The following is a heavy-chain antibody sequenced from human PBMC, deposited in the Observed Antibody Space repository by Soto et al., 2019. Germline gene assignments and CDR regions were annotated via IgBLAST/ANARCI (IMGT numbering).Heavy chain of an antibody. CDR3: ARDRHSYGYVPFDY. CDR2: INAGSGYT. V-gene: IGHV1-3*01. J-gene: IGHJ4*02. D-gene: IGHD5-18*01. CDR1: GYTFTTLS. Sequence: ASVKVSCKASGYTFTTLSMHWVRQAPGQSLEWMGYINAGSGYTKYSQNFQGRVTITRDTSTSTVYMELSSLRSEDTAVYYCARDRHSYGYVPFDYWGQGTLVTVSS.